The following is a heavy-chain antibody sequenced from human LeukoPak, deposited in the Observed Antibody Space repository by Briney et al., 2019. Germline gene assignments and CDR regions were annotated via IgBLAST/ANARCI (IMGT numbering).Heavy chain of an antibody. Sequence: PSETLSLTCAVYGGSFSGYYWSWIRQPPGKELEWIGEINHSGSTNYNPSLKSRVTISVDTSKNQFSLKLSSVTAADTAVYYCAGALISYGFGNWGQGTLVTVSS. CDR3: AGALISYGFGN. CDR2: INHSGST. V-gene: IGHV4-34*01. CDR1: GGSFSGYY. D-gene: IGHD5-18*01. J-gene: IGHJ4*02.